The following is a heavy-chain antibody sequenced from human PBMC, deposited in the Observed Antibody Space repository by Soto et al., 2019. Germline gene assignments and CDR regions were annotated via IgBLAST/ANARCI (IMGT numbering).Heavy chain of an antibody. Sequence: PGGSLRLSCAVSGFNFSSYAMSCVRQATGKGLEWVSAISGSGGSTYYADSVKGRFTISRDNSKNTLYLQMNSLRAEDTSVYYCAKDLSLLPGAFDIWGQGTMVTVSS. V-gene: IGHV3-23*01. CDR2: ISGSGGST. J-gene: IGHJ3*02. CDR1: GFNFSSYA. CDR3: AKDLSLLPGAFDI. D-gene: IGHD2-15*01.